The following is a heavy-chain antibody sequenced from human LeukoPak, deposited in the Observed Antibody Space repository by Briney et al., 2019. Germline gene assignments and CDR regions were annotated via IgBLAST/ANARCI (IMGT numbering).Heavy chain of an antibody. CDR2: IWYDGSNK. Sequence: PGRSLRISCAASGITFRSYGMHWVRQAPGKGLEWVAFIWYDGSNKYYADSVKGRFTISRDNSRNTLFLQMNSLRAEDTAVYYCATDRATQYFDYWGQGTLVSVSS. CDR3: ATDRATQYFDY. V-gene: IGHV3-33*01. J-gene: IGHJ4*02. D-gene: IGHD2-15*01. CDR1: GITFRSYG.